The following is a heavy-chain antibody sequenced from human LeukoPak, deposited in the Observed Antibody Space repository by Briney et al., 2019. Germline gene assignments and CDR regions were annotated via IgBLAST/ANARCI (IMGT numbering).Heavy chain of an antibody. J-gene: IGHJ4*02. CDR2: INHSGST. CDR1: GGSFSGYY. V-gene: IGHV4-34*01. Sequence: SETLSLTCAVYGGSFSGYYWSWIRQPPGKGLEWIGEINHSGSTNYNPSLKSRVTISVDTSKNQFSLKLSSVTGADTAVYYCARGGVLAAAGRGRFDYWGQGTLVTVSS. CDR3: ARGGVLAAAGRGRFDY. D-gene: IGHD6-13*01.